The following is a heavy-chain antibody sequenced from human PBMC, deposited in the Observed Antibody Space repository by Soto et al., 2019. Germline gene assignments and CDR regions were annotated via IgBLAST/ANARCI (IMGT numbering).Heavy chain of an antibody. Sequence: ASVKVSCKASGYTFTSYGISWVRQAPGQGLEWMGWISAYNGNTNYAQKLQGRVTMTTDTSTSTAYMELRSLRSDDTAVYYCASSTLPYSSGWYKDYYYYGMDVWGQGTTVTVSS. J-gene: IGHJ6*02. CDR1: GYTFTSYG. D-gene: IGHD6-19*01. CDR2: ISAYNGNT. V-gene: IGHV1-18*01. CDR3: ASSTLPYSSGWYKDYYYYGMDV.